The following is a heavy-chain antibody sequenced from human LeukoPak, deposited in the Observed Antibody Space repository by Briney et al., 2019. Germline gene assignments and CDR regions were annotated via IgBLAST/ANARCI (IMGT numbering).Heavy chain of an antibody. CDR1: GFTFSSYS. V-gene: IGHV3-21*01. CDR2: ISSSSSYI. Sequence: KPGGSLRLSCAASGFTFSSYSMNWVRQAPGKGLEWVSSISSSSSYIYYADSVKGRFTISRDNAKNSLYLQMNSLRAEDTAVYYCARDRPRGDYDSSGYWSPDAFDIWGQGTMVTVSS. D-gene: IGHD3-22*01. J-gene: IGHJ3*02. CDR3: ARDRPRGDYDSSGYWSPDAFDI.